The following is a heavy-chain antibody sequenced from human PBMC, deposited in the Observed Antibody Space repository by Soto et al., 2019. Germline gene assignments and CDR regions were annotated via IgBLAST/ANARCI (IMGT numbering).Heavy chain of an antibody. D-gene: IGHD6-13*01. CDR3: ARIFSSSWYRKYYYYMDV. CDR1: GFTFSSYS. V-gene: IGHV3-48*01. Sequence: EVQLVESGGGLVQPGGSLRLSCAASGFTFSSYSMNWVRQAPGKGLEWVSYISSSSSTIYYADSVKGRFTISRDNAKNSRYLQMNNLSAEDTAVYYCARIFSSSWYRKYYYYMDVWGKGTTVTV. J-gene: IGHJ6*03. CDR2: ISSSSSTI.